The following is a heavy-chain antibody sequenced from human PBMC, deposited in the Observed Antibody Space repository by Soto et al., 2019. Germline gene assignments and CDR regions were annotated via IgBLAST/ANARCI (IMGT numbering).Heavy chain of an antibody. V-gene: IGHV1-18*04. CDR2: ISAYNGNT. J-gene: IGHJ6*02. Sequence: ASVKVSCKASGYTFTSYGISWVRQAPGQGLEWMGWISAYNGNTNYAQKLQGRVTMTTDTSTSTAYMELRSLRSDDTAVYYCARDRKDDILTGYYKYYYYYYGMDVWGQATTVTVSS. D-gene: IGHD3-9*01. CDR1: GYTFTSYG. CDR3: ARDRKDDILTGYYKYYYYYYGMDV.